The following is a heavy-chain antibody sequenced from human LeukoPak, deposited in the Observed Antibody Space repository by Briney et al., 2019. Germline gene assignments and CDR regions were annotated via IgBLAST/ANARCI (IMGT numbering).Heavy chain of an antibody. J-gene: IGHJ3*01. V-gene: IGHV3-23*01. CDR3: AKVRDTRDWYKDAFDV. Sequence: QSGGSLRLSCAASGFTFSSYAMSWVRQAPGKGLEWVSAITGTGGSTYYVASVKGRLTVSRDNSRNTLYLQMSSLRAEDSAMYYCAKVRDTRDWYKDAFDVWGQGTRVTVSS. CDR1: GFTFSSYA. CDR2: ITGTGGST. D-gene: IGHD6-19*01.